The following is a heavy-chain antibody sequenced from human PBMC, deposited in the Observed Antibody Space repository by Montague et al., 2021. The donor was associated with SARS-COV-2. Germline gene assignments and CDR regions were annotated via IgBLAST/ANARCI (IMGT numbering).Heavy chain of an antibody. CDR2: MYDSGST. D-gene: IGHD2-15*01. V-gene: IGHV4-31*03. CDR3: ARGDGVVVAAPYI. CDR1: GGSISNGGYY. J-gene: IGHJ3*02. Sequence: TLSLTCTVSGGSISNGGYYCSWIRQHPGKGLEWIGYMYDSGSTYYSPSLTSRVTMSLDTSKNQFSLKLSSVTAADTAVYYCARGDGVVVAAPYIWGQGTMFSVSS.